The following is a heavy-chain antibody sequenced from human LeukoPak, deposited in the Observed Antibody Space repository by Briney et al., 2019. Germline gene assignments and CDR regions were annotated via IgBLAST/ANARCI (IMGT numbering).Heavy chain of an antibody. Sequence: SETLSLTCTVSGGSISNSGYYWGWIRQPPGKGLEWIGNIYYSGNTYYNPSLKSRVTMSVDTSKNQFSLKLSSVTAADTAVYYCAKTYYCDPFDYWGQGTLVTVSS. CDR2: IYYSGNT. CDR1: GGSISNSGYY. J-gene: IGHJ4*02. D-gene: IGHD3-22*01. V-gene: IGHV4-39*01. CDR3: AKTYYCDPFDY.